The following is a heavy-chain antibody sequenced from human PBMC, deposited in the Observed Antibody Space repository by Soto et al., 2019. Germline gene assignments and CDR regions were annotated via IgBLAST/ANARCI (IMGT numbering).Heavy chain of an antibody. D-gene: IGHD4-17*01. V-gene: IGHV5-10-1*01. CDR1: GYSFTSYW. CDR3: ARLRGDYDYYYYGMDV. CDR2: IDPSDSYT. J-gene: IGHJ6*02. Sequence: HGESLKISCKGSGYSFTSYWISWVRQMPGKGLEWMGRIDPSDSYTNYSPSFQGHVTISADKSISTAYLQWSSLKASDTAMYYCARLRGDYDYYYYGMDVWGQGTTVTVSS.